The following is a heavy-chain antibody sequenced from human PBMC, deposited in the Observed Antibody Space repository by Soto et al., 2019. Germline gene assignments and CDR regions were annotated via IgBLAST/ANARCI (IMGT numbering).Heavy chain of an antibody. J-gene: IGHJ4*02. V-gene: IGHV3-15*01. D-gene: IGHD3-3*01. CDR1: GFTFSNAW. CDR2: IKSKTDGGTT. Sequence: EVQLVESGGGLVKPGGSLRLSCAASGFTFSNAWMSWVRQAPGKGLEWVGRIKSKTDGGTTDYAAPVKGRFTISRDDSKNTLYLQMNSLKTEDTAVYYCTTEFIPIFGVVPDMGCFDYWGQGTLVTVSS. CDR3: TTEFIPIFGVVPDMGCFDY.